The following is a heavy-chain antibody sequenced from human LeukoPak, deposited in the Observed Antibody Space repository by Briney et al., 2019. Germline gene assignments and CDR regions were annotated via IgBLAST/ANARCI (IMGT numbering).Heavy chain of an antibody. D-gene: IGHD3-22*01. CDR2: ISAYNGNT. Sequence: WASVKVSCKASGYTFTSYAMNWVRQAPGQGLEWMGWISAYNGNTNYAQKLQGRVTMTTDTSTSTAYMELRSLRSDDTAVYYCARSAAYYDIFVFIDYWGQGTLVTVSS. CDR1: GYTFTSYA. J-gene: IGHJ4*02. CDR3: ARSAAYYDIFVFIDY. V-gene: IGHV1-18*01.